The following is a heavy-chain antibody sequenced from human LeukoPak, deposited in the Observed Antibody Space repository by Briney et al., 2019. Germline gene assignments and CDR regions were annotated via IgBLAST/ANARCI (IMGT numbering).Heavy chain of an antibody. D-gene: IGHD3-22*01. CDR3: ARFHYDSSGYVGGYFDY. J-gene: IGHJ4*02. V-gene: IGHV1-46*01. CDR1: GYTFTNYY. Sequence: ASVKVSCKASGYTFTNYYMHWVRQAPGQGLEWMGIIDPSGGSTTYAQKFQGRVTMTRDTSTSTVYMELSSLRSEDTAVYYCARFHYDSSGYVGGYFDYWGQGTLVTVSS. CDR2: IDPSGGST.